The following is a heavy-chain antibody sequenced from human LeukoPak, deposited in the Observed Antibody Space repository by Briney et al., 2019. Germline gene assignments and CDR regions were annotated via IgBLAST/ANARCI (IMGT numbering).Heavy chain of an antibody. CDR3: ATNQDWLLFFDI. J-gene: IGHJ3*02. CDR1: GGSISSYY. Sequence: PSETLSLTCTVSGGSISSYYWSWIRQPPGKELEWIGYFYYSGRTNYNPSLKSRVTISEDTSKNQFSLRLTSVTAADTAVYYCATNQDWLLFFDIWGQGTMVTVSS. D-gene: IGHD3-9*01. V-gene: IGHV4-59*08. CDR2: FYYSGRT.